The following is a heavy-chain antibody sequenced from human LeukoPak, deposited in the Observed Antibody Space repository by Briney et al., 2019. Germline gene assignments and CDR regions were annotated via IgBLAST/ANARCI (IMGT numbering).Heavy chain of an antibody. J-gene: IGHJ4*02. V-gene: IGHV3-23*01. CDR1: GFTFSSCA. CDR3: AKTGASEVIAANLPTFIDY. Sequence: PGGSLRLSCAASGFTFSSCAMAWVRQAPGKGLEWVSAIISTGRNTYYADSVKGRFTISRDNSQNTLHLQMDSLRAEDTAIYYCAKTGASEVIAANLPTFIDYWGQGTLVTVSP. D-gene: IGHD2-15*01. CDR2: IISTGRNT.